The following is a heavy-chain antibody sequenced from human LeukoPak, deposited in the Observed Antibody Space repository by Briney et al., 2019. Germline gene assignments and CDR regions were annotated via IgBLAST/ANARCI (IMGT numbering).Heavy chain of an antibody. CDR2: INHSGST. J-gene: IGHJ6*03. Sequence: SETLSLTCAVYGGSFSGYYWGWIRQPPGKGLEWIGEINHSGSTNYNPSLKSRVTISVDTSKSQFSLKLSSVTAADTAVYYCARGLHYVTNGIYYMDVWGKGTTVTVSS. CDR3: ARGLHYVTNGIYYMDV. D-gene: IGHD3-10*02. CDR1: GGSFSGYY. V-gene: IGHV4-34*01.